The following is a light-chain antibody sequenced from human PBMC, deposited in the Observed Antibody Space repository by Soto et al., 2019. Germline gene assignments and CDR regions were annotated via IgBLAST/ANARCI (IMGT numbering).Light chain of an antibody. CDR1: SSDVGGYNY. J-gene: IGLJ1*01. Sequence: QSALTQPPSASGSPGQSVTISCTGTSSDVGGYNYVSWYQQHPGKAPKVIIYEVSKRPSGVPDRFSGSKSGSTASLTVSGLQAEDEADYSCSSYAVTNIFVFGTGTKV. CDR3: SSYAVTNIFV. CDR2: EVS. V-gene: IGLV2-8*01.